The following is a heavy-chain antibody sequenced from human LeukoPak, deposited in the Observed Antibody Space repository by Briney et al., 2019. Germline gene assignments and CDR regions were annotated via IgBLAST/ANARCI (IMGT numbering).Heavy chain of an antibody. J-gene: IGHJ4*02. D-gene: IGHD6-13*01. CDR1: GFTFSSYG. CDR2: ISYDGSNK. CDR3: AKVARPGYSSSCYVN. Sequence: GGSLRPSCAASGFTFSSYGMHWVRQAPGKGLEWVAVISYDGSNKYYADSVKGRFTISRDNSKNTLYLQMNSLRAEDTAVYYCAKVARPGYSSSCYVNWGQGTLVTVSS. V-gene: IGHV3-30*18.